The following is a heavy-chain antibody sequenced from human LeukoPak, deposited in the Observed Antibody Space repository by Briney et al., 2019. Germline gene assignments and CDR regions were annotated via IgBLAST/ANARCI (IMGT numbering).Heavy chain of an antibody. V-gene: IGHV1-46*01. D-gene: IGHD1-26*01. CDR3: ARESGSYYIDY. Sequence: ASVKVSCKASGYIFTGYYMHWVRQAPGQGLEWMGIINPSGGSTSYAQKFQGRVTMTRDTSTSTVYMELSSLRSEDTAVYYCARESGSYYIDYWGQGTLVTVSS. CDR1: GYIFTGYY. CDR2: INPSGGST. J-gene: IGHJ4*02.